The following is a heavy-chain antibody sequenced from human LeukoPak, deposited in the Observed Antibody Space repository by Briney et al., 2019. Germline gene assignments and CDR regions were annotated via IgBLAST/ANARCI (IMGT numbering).Heavy chain of an antibody. J-gene: IGHJ4*02. V-gene: IGHV1-18*01. CDR2: ISAYNGNT. CDR1: GYTFTSYG. Sequence: ASVKVSCKAFGYTFTSYGISWVRQAPGQGLEWMGWISAYNGNTNYAQRFQGRVTMTTDTSTSTAYMELRSLRSDDTAVYYCARSPDILTGHDPLDYWGQGTLVTVSS. CDR3: ARSPDILTGHDPLDY. D-gene: IGHD3-9*01.